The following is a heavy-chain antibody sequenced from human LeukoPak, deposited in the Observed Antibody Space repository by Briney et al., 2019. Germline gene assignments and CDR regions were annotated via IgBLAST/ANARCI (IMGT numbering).Heavy chain of an antibody. V-gene: IGHV1-8*01. J-gene: IGHJ4*02. D-gene: IGHD3-22*01. CDR2: MNPNNGDT. CDR3: ARDSSGLIDY. CDR1: GYTFTSYN. Sequence: ASVKVSCKASGYTFTSYNINWVRQPTGQGLEWMGWMNPNNGDTSYAQKFQGRVTMTRDTSTSTVYMELSSLRSEDTAVYYCARDSSGLIDYWGQGTLVTVSS.